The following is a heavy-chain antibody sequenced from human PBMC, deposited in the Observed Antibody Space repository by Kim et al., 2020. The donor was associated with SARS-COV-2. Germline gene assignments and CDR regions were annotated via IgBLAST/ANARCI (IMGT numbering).Heavy chain of an antibody. Sequence: GGSLRLSCAASGFTFSSYAMSWVRQAPGKGLEWVSAISGSGGSTYYADSVKGRFTISRDNSKNTLYLQMNSLRAEDTAVYYCAKDQRYNSGWRPNWFDPWGQGTLVTVSS. D-gene: IGHD6-19*01. CDR2: ISGSGGST. V-gene: IGHV3-23*01. CDR1: GFTFSSYA. CDR3: AKDQRYNSGWRPNWFDP. J-gene: IGHJ5*02.